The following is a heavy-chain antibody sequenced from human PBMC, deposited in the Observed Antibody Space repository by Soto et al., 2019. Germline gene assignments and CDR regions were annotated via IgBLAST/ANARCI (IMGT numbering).Heavy chain of an antibody. D-gene: IGHD2-8*02. J-gene: IGHJ5*02. CDR1: GGTFSSYV. V-gene: IGHV1-69*01. Sequence: QVHLEQSGAEVKKPGSSVKVSCKFSGGTFSSYVIIWVRQAPGQGLEWMGGIIPVSGTANYAQKFHGRVTISAAAATNKAYMELSSVIFDYTAVYYCATVDRSVALVGWFDPWGQGTLVTVSS. CDR2: IIPVSGTA. CDR3: ATVDRSVALVGWFDP.